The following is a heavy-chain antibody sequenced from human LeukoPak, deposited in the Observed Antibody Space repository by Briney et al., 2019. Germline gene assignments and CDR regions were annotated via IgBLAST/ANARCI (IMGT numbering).Heavy chain of an antibody. CDR1: GFTFSDYY. CDR2: ISNSGTTI. V-gene: IGHV3-11*01. CDR3: AREAWGMDV. J-gene: IGHJ6*02. Sequence: GGPLRLSCAASGFTFSDYYMRWIRQAPGKGLEWVAYISNSGTTIFYPDSVKGRFTISRDNAKNSLYLQMNSLRAEDTAVYYCAREAWGMDVWGQGTTVTVSS.